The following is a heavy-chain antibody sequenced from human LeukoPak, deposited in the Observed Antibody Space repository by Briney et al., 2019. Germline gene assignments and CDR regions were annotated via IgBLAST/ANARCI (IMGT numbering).Heavy chain of an antibody. Sequence: PGGSLRLSCAASGFTFSRHGIHWLRQAPGKGLEGVAVISYDGSNKYYADSVKGRFTISSDNSKKKLYLQMNSLRAEDTAVYYCSKDRVSWHFDYWGQGTLVTVSS. D-gene: IGHD6-13*01. CDR3: SKDRVSWHFDY. CDR2: ISYDGSNK. CDR1: GFTFSRHG. J-gene: IGHJ4*02. V-gene: IGHV3-30*18.